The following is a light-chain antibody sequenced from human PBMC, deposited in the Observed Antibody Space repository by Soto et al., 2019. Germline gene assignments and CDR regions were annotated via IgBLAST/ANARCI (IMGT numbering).Light chain of an antibody. Sequence: EIVMTQSPATLSVSPGERATLSCRASQSAGSNLAWYQQKRGQPPRLPIHGASTRATGVPVRFSGSGSGTEFTLTISSLQSEDFALYFCQQYNNWPRSTFGGGTKVEMK. V-gene: IGKV3-15*01. J-gene: IGKJ4*01. CDR2: GAS. CDR1: QSAGSN. CDR3: QQYNNWPRST.